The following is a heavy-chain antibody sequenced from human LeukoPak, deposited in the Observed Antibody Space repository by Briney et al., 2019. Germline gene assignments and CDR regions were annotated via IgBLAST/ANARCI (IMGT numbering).Heavy chain of an antibody. CDR1: GFTFSGHW. V-gene: IGHV3-7*01. Sequence: GGSLRLSCAASGFTFSGHWMSWVRQARGKGQEWVANINQGGSDKYYVDSVKGRYTISRDNANNLLYLQMNSPRGEDTAVYYCTRDRSRAEDDWGQGTLVTVSS. CDR3: TRDRSRAEDD. CDR2: INQGGSDK. D-gene: IGHD1-14*01. J-gene: IGHJ4*02.